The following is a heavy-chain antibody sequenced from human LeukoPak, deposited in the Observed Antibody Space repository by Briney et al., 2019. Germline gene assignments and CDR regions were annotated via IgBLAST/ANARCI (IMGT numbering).Heavy chain of an antibody. CDR3: ARVGYSSGWYTYFDY. Sequence: ASVKVSCKASGGTFSSYAISWVRQAPGQGLEWMGGIIPIFGTANYVQKFQGRVTITADESTSTAYMELSSLRSEDTAVYYCARVGYSSGWYTYFDYWGQGTLVTVSS. CDR1: GGTFSSYA. D-gene: IGHD6-19*01. J-gene: IGHJ4*02. V-gene: IGHV1-69*13. CDR2: IIPIFGTA.